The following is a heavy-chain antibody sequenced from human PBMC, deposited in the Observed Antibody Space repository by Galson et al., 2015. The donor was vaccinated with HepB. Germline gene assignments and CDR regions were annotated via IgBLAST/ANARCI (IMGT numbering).Heavy chain of an antibody. CDR3: ARDRDYRFDY. CDR1: GYTFTING. CDR2: ISTNSGNT. D-gene: IGHD4/OR15-4a*01. J-gene: IGHJ4*02. V-gene: IGHV1-18*04. Sequence: SVKVSCKASGYTFTINGISWVRQAPGQGLEWMGWISTNSGNTKCAQKLQGRITLTRDTSTSTAYMELRSLRSDDTAVYYCARDRDYRFDYWGQGTLVTVSS.